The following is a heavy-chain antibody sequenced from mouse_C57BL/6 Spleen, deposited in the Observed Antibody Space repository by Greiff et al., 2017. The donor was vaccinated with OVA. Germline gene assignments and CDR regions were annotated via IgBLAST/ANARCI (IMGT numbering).Heavy chain of an antibody. V-gene: IGHV1-55*01. CDR2: IYPGSGST. J-gene: IGHJ3*01. CDR3: ARLANWDEGWFAY. CDR1: GYTFTSYW. Sequence: QVQLQQPGAELVKPGASVKMSCKASGYTFTSYWITWVKQRPGQGLEWIGDIYPGSGSTNYNEKFKSKATLTVDTSSSTAYMQLSSLTSEDSAVYYCARLANWDEGWFAYWGQGTLVTVSA. D-gene: IGHD4-1*01.